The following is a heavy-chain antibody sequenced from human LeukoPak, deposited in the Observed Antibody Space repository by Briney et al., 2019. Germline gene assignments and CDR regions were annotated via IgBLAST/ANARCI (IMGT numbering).Heavy chain of an antibody. V-gene: IGHV3-7*01. CDR1: GITFRNYW. CDR2: INPDGSTE. Sequence: GGSLRLSCVTSGITFRNYWMSWVRQAPGKGLEWVANINPDGSTENYVPSVKGRFTISRDNAKNLVSLQMTSLRAEDTAVYYCATEPGIGYAFDIWGQGTMVTVPS. CDR3: ATEPGIGYAFDI. J-gene: IGHJ3*02. D-gene: IGHD2-15*01.